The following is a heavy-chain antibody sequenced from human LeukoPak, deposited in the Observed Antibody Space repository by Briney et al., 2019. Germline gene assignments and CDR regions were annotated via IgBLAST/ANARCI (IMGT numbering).Heavy chain of an antibody. Sequence: ASVKVSCKASGYTFTSHGINWVRQATGQGLEWMGWMNPNSGNTGYAQKFQGRVTITRNTSISTAYMELSSLRSEDTAVYYCARAIPAAYYYYYYSMDVWGKGTTVTVSS. CDR3: ARAIPAAYYYYYYSMDV. V-gene: IGHV1-8*03. D-gene: IGHD2-2*01. J-gene: IGHJ6*03. CDR2: MNPNSGNT. CDR1: GYTFTSHG.